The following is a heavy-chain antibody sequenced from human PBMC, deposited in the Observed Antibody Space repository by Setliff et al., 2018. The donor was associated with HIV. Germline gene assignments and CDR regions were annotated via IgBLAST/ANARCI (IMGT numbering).Heavy chain of an antibody. V-gene: IGHV1-18*01. CDR3: ARDGTGACDD. J-gene: IGHJ4*02. Sequence: ASVKVSGKASGYSFTNFGITWVRKAPGQGLEWIGWISGHKDRTNYAQKFQGRVTVTTDTSTTTAYMELRSLRSYDSSIYYCARDGTGACDDWGQGTQVTVSS. CDR2: ISGHKDRT. CDR1: GYSFTNFG. D-gene: IGHD1-1*01.